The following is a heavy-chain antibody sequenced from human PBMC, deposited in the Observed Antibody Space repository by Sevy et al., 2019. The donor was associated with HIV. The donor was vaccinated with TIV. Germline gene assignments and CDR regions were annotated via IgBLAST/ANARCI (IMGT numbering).Heavy chain of an antibody. CDR2: IYYSGST. V-gene: IGHV4-31*03. CDR3: AREPAPTYGEPYYFDY. D-gene: IGHD4-17*01. CDR1: GGSISSGGYY. J-gene: IGHJ4*02. Sequence: SETLSLTCTVSGGSISSGGYYWSWIRQHPGKGLECIGYIYYSGSTYYNPSLKSRVTILVDTSKNQFSLKLSSVTAADTAVYYCAREPAPTYGEPYYFDYWGQGTLVTVSS.